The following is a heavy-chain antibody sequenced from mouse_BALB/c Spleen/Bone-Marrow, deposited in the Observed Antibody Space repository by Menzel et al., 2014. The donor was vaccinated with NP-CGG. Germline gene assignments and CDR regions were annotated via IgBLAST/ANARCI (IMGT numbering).Heavy chain of an antibody. Sequence: QVQLQQSGAELMKPGASVKISCKATGYTFSSYWIEWVKQRPGHGLEWIGEILPGSGSNKYNEKFKGKATFTADTSSNTANMQLSSLTSEDSAVYYCATARATSYYGMDYWGQGTSVTVSS. CDR1: GYTFSSYW. J-gene: IGHJ4*01. D-gene: IGHD3-1*01. CDR3: ATARATSYYGMDY. CDR2: ILPGSGSN. V-gene: IGHV1-9*01.